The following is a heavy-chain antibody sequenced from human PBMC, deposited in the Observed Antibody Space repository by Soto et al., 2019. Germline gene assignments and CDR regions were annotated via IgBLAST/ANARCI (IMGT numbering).Heavy chain of an antibody. J-gene: IGHJ4*02. CDR1: GGSFRGYY. CDR3: ARGSGYDFYSFDY. Sequence: SETLSHTCSVYGGSFRGYYWRWIRQPPGKGLEWIGEINHSGSTNYNPSLKSRVTISVDTSKNQFSLKLSSVTAADTAVYYCARGSGYDFYSFDYWGQGTLVTVSS. D-gene: IGHD5-12*01. V-gene: IGHV4-34*01. CDR2: INHSGST.